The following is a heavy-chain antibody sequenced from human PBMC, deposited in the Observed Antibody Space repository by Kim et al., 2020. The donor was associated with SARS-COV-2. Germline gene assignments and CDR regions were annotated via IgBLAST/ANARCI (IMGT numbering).Heavy chain of an antibody. CDR2: VTPDSGGT. J-gene: IGHJ4*02. V-gene: IGHV1-2*02. CDR3: ARGLGHCIDGNCD. D-gene: IGHD1-1*01. CDR1: GYHFNDSF. Sequence: ASVKVSCKTSGYHFNDSFIHWVRQAPGQGLEWLGWVTPDSGGTNYAEQFQGRVTLTRDMAINTAYMELREVRSDDTGVYYCARGLGHCIDGNCDWGQGTLLVVSS.